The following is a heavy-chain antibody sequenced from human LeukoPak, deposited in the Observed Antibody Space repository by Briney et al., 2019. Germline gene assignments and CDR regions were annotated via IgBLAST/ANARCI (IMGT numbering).Heavy chain of an antibody. D-gene: IGHD3-10*01. CDR3: ASADYYRIDF. Sequence: SETLSLTCAVSGGSISSSDWWSWVRQPPGKGLEWIGEMHQSGTTNYNPSLKSRVTMSVDKSKNQFTLKLSSVTAADTAVYFCASADYYRIDFLGQGTLVTVSS. CDR1: GGSISSSDW. J-gene: IGHJ4*02. CDR2: MHQSGTT. V-gene: IGHV4-4*02.